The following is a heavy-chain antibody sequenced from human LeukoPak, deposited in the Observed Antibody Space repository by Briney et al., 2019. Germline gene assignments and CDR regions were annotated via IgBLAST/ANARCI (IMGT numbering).Heavy chain of an antibody. V-gene: IGHV1-18*01. CDR3: TRGGGQGTDY. D-gene: IGHD3-10*01. CDR2: ISVYNGNT. Sequence: ASVKVSCKASGYTFSNYGISWVRQAPGQGLEWMGWISVYNGNTKYTQNFQGRVTMTTDTSTSTAYMELRSLRLDDTAVYYCTRGGGQGTDYWGQGTLVSVSS. J-gene: IGHJ4*02. CDR1: GYTFSNYG.